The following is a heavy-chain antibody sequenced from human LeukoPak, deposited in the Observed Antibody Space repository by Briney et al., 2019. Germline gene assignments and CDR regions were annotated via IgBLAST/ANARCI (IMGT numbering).Heavy chain of an antibody. CDR2: IYSSGST. CDR1: GDSISSNY. D-gene: IGHD2-2*01. CDR3: AREDYLPIVVVPAANLDYYYYYYMDV. V-gene: IGHV4-4*07. Sequence: PSETLSLTCTVSGDSISSNYWSWIRQPAGKGLEWLGRIYSSGSTNYNPPLKSRVTMSVDTSKNQFSLKLNSVTAADKAVYYCAREDYLPIVVVPAANLDYYYYYYMDVWGKGTTVTVSS. J-gene: IGHJ6*03.